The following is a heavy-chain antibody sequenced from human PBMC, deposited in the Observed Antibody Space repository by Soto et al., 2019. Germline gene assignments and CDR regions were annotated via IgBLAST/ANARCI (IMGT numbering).Heavy chain of an antibody. J-gene: IGHJ6*02. CDR2: IHTSGST. CDR1: GGSLSDYY. D-gene: IGHD1-1*01. V-gene: IGHV4-34*01. Sequence: QVQLQQWGAGLLKPSETLSLTCAVSGGSLSDYYWPWIRQSPGKGLEWIGEIHTSGSTYYNPSLRRRVTISVDTSKNQFSLKLTSLTAADTAIYYCARGRDEYKLGNVWGHGTTVTVSS. CDR3: ARGRDEYKLGNV.